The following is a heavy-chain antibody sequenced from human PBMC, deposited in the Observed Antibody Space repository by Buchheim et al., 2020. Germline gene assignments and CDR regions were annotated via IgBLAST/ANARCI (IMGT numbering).Heavy chain of an antibody. V-gene: IGHV1-46*03. J-gene: IGHJ4*02. CDR2: INPSGVST. D-gene: IGHD2-8*02. CDR1: GFMFTSYY. Sequence: QVQLVQSGAEVKKPGASVKVSCKASGFMFTSYYVHWVRQAPGQGLEWMGIINPSGVSTTYAQKFQGRLKMTRDTFTSTVYMELSSLRSDDTAVYYCASRPPTGFNWGQGTL. CDR3: ASRPPTGFN.